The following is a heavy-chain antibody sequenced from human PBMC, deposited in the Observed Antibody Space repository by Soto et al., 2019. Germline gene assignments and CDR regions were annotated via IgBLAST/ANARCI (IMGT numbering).Heavy chain of an antibody. CDR2: IKSKTDGGTT. D-gene: IGHD3-22*01. CDR3: TTVPHYYDSSGYYYVYYFDY. V-gene: IGHV3-15*01. J-gene: IGHJ4*02. CDR1: GFTFSDAW. Sequence: GGSLRLSCAASGFTFSDAWMTWLRQTPGRGLEWVGRIKSKTDGGTTDYAAPVKGRFTISRDDSKNTLYLQMNSLKTEDTAVYYCTTVPHYYDSSGYYYVYYFDYWGQGTLVTVSS.